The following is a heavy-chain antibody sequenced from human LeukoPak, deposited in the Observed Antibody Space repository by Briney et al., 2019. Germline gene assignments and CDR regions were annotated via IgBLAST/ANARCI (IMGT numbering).Heavy chain of an antibody. V-gene: IGHV4-39*01. CDR3: AKHYMGSSYNRGLDY. D-gene: IGHD3-10*01. Sequence: SETLSLTCTVSGGSISSSSYYWGWIRQPPGKGLEWIGSIYYSGSTYCNPSLESRVTISVDTSKNQFSLKLSSVTAADTAIYYCAKHYMGSSYNRGLDYWGQGTLVTVSS. CDR1: GGSISSSSYY. CDR2: IYYSGST. J-gene: IGHJ4*02.